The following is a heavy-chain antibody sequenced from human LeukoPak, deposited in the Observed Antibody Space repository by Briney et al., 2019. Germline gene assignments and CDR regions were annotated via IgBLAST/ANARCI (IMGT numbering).Heavy chain of an antibody. V-gene: IGHV3-30*04. J-gene: IGHJ4*02. D-gene: IGHD5-18*01. Sequence: GGSLRLSCAASGFTFSSYAMHWVRQAPGKGLEWVAVISYDGSNKHYADSVKGRFTISRDNSKNTLYLQMNSLRAEDTAVYYCASDSYGRGDYFDYWGQGTLVTVSS. CDR3: ASDSYGRGDYFDY. CDR2: ISYDGSNK. CDR1: GFTFSSYA.